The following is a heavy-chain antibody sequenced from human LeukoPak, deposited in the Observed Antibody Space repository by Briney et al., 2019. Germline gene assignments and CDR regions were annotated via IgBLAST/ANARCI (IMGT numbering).Heavy chain of an antibody. Sequence: SETLSLTCAVSGGSISSSNWWSWVRQPPGKGLEWIGEIYDSGSTNYNPSLKSRVTISVDKSKNQFSLKLSSVTAADTAVYLCATYDVVAAIFDYWGQGTLVTVSS. D-gene: IGHD2-15*01. CDR2: IYDSGST. V-gene: IGHV4-4*02. J-gene: IGHJ4*02. CDR3: ATYDVVAAIFDY. CDR1: GGSISSSNW.